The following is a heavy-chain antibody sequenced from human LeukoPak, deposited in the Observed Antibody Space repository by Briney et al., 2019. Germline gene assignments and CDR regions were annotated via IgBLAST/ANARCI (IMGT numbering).Heavy chain of an antibody. J-gene: IGHJ4*02. CDR2: ITSGGDYM. CDR3: ARGHYDVLAASYKWTPDY. D-gene: IGHD3-9*01. Sequence: GGSLRLSCAASGFTFNTFNMNWVRQAPGKGLEWVSSITSGGDYMYYADSVKGRFTTSRDNAKNSLSLQLNSLRVEDTAVYYCARGHYDVLAASYKWTPDYWGQGTLVTVSS. V-gene: IGHV3-21*01. CDR1: GFTFNTFN.